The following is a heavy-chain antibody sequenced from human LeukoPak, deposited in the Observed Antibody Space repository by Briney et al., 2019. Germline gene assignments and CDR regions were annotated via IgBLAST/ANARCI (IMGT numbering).Heavy chain of an antibody. D-gene: IGHD3-10*01. CDR2: TYYRSKWYN. Sequence: SQTLSLTCAISGDSVSSNSAAWTWIRQSPSRGLEWLGRTYYRSKWYNDYAISVKGRITINPDASKNQFSLQLNSVTAADTAVYYCASLHGYGSGRPWGQGTLVTVSS. CDR3: ASLHGYGSGRP. V-gene: IGHV6-1*01. CDR1: GDSVSSNSAA. J-gene: IGHJ5*02.